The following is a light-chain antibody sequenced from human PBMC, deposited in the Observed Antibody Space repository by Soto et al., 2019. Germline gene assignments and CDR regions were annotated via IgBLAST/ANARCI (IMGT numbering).Light chain of an antibody. Sequence: QSALTQPPSASGSPGRSVTISCTGTSSDVGGYNYVSWYQQHPGKAPKLMIYEVIKRPSGVPDRFSGSKSGNTASLTVSGLQAEDEADYYCSSYAGSNNLVFGGGTKLTVL. CDR3: SSYAGSNNLV. J-gene: IGLJ2*01. V-gene: IGLV2-8*01. CDR1: SSDVGGYNY. CDR2: EVI.